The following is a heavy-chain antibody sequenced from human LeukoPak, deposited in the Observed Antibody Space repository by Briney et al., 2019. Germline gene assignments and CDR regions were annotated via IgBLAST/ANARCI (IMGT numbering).Heavy chain of an antibody. V-gene: IGHV3-21*01. J-gene: IGHJ4*02. CDR2: IKASDNYK. Sequence: GGSLRLSCAASGFTFSDYTLNWVRQAPGKGLEWVSSIKASDNYKYYADSVAGRFTVSTDDAQSSLYLQMNSLRAEDTAIYYCARSRSESMNDKNFLYWGQGSLVNVSS. D-gene: IGHD1-26*01. CDR3: ARSRSESMNDKNFLY. CDR1: GFTFSDYT.